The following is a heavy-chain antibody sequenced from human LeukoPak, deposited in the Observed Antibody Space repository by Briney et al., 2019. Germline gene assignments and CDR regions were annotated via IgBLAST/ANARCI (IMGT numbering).Heavy chain of an antibody. CDR1: GFTFSSYG. CDR3: AKDRSITVGAFDY. CDR2: ISGSGGST. D-gene: IGHD4-23*01. V-gene: IGHV3-23*01. J-gene: IGHJ4*02. Sequence: PGGSLRLSCVASGFTFSSYGMSWVRQAPGKGLEWVSGISGSGGSTGYADSVKGRFTISRDNSKNTLYLQMNSLRAENTAIYYCAKDRSITVGAFDYWGQGTLVTVSS.